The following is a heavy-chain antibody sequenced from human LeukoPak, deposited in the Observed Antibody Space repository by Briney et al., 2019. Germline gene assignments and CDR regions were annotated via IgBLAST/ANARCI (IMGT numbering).Heavy chain of an antibody. CDR3: AKAGYFDWSDAFDM. CDR2: ISGSGGST. J-gene: IGHJ3*02. CDR1: GFTFNSYA. V-gene: IGHV3-23*01. Sequence: PGGSLRLSCAASGFTFNSYAMSWVRQAPGKGLEWVSTISGSGGSTYYADSVKGRFTISRDNSKNTLYLQMNSLRAEDTAVYYCAKAGYFDWSDAFDMWGQGTMVTVS. D-gene: IGHD3-9*01.